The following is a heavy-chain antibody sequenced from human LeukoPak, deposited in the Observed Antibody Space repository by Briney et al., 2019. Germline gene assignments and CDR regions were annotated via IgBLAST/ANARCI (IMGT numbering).Heavy chain of an antibody. CDR1: GYTFSTSA. CDR3: ARGFPNYYDSSGYYFFDY. D-gene: IGHD3-22*01. CDR2: INPSGGST. Sequence: GASVKVSCKASGYTFSTSAMHWVRQAPGQGLEWMGIINPSGGSTSYAQKFQGRVTMTRDTSTSTVYMELSSLRSEDTAVYYCARGFPNYYDSSGYYFFDYWGQGTLVTVSS. J-gene: IGHJ4*02. V-gene: IGHV1-46*01.